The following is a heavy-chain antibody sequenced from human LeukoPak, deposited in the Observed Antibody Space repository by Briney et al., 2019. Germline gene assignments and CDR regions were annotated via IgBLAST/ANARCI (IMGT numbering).Heavy chain of an antibody. V-gene: IGHV4-59*01. CDR1: GGSISSYY. CDR3: ARSATFGGVIVPLGY. D-gene: IGHD3-16*02. CDR2: IYYSGST. Sequence: ASETLSLTCTVSGGSISSYYWSWIRQPPGKGLEWIGYIYYSGSTNYNPSLKSRVTISVDTSKNQFSLKLSSVTAADTAVYYCARSATFGGVIVPLGYWGQGTLVTVSS. J-gene: IGHJ4*02.